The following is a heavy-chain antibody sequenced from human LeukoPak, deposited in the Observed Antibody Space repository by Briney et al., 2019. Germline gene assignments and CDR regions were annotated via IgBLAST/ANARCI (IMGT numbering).Heavy chain of an antibody. CDR1: GGSFSGYY. J-gene: IGHJ4*02. Sequence: SETLSLTCAVYGGSFSGYYWSWIRQPPGKGLEWIGEINHSGSTNYNPSLKSRVTISVDTSKNQFSLKLSSATAADTAVYYCARGQRIAARPMAYWGQGTLVTVSS. V-gene: IGHV4-34*01. CDR2: INHSGST. CDR3: ARGQRIAARPMAY. D-gene: IGHD6-6*01.